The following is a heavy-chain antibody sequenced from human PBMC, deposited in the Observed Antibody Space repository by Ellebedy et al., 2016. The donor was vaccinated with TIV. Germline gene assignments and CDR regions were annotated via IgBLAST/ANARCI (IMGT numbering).Heavy chain of an antibody. CDR2: IMPIFGTP. J-gene: IGHJ4*02. V-gene: IGHV1-69*13. CDR1: GGTFSSYA. Sequence: AASVKVSCKASGGTFSSYAISWVRQAPGQGLEWMGGIMPIFGTPNYAQKFQGRVTITADESTSTAYMELSSLRSEDTAVYYCARTLRYFDRWGYWGQGTLVTVSS. CDR3: ARTLRYFDRWGY. D-gene: IGHD3-9*01.